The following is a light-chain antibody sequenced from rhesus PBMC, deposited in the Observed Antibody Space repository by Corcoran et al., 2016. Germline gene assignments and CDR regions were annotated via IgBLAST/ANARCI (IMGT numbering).Light chain of an antibody. J-gene: IGKJ3*01. CDR2: SAS. Sequence: DIQMTQSPSSLSASVGDTVTITCRASQSFSSSLAWYQQKPGKAPKLLIYSASSLQSGVPSRFSGSKSGTDFTLTISSLQPEDIASYSCQQYYSYPFTFGPGTKLDIK. V-gene: IGKV1-46*01. CDR1: QSFSSS. CDR3: QQYYSYPFT.